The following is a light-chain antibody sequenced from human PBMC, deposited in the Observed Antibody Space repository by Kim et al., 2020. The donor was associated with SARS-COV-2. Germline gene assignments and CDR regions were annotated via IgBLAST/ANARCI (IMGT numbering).Light chain of an antibody. CDR3: CSYAGTYIWL. Sequence: QSALTQPRSVSGSPGQSVTISCTGTSSDIGTYKYVSWHQQHPGKAPKLVIYDVNERPSGVPDRFSCSKSGNTASLTISGLQADDEADYYCCSYAGTYIWLFGGGTQLTVL. V-gene: IGLV2-11*01. CDR2: DVN. CDR1: SSDIGTYKY. J-gene: IGLJ3*02.